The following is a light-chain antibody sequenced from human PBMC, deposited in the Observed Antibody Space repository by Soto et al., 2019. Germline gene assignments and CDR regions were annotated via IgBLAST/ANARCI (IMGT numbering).Light chain of an antibody. V-gene: IGKV2-40*01. CDR2: TLS. J-gene: IGKJ4*01. Sequence: DIVMTQTPLSLPVTPGEPASISCRSSQSLLNRDEGDTYLDWYVQRPGQSPQLLIYTLSYRASXVXDXXSGSGSGTDFTLKISRVEAEDVGVYYCMQRIEFPLTFGGGTKVEIK. CDR1: QSLLNRDEGDTY. CDR3: MQRIEFPLT.